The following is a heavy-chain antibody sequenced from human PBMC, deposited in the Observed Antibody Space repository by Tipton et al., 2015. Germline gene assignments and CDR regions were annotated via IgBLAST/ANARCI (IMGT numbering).Heavy chain of an antibody. D-gene: IGHD3-22*01. CDR2: IYYSGNT. V-gene: IGHV4-59*01. Sequence: TLSLTCTVSGDSLSSYYWSWIRQPPGKELEWIGYIYYSGNTNYNPSLNSRVTISVDTSKNLFSLKLTSVTAADTAVYYCASRRSSGYYWWGQGTLVTVSS. CDR3: ASRRSSGYYW. J-gene: IGHJ4*02. CDR1: GDSLSSYY.